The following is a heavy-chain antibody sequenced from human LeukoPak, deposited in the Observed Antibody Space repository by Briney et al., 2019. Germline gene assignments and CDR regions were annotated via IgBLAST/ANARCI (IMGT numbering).Heavy chain of an antibody. J-gene: IGHJ4*02. CDR3: ATRGGYKPTMFFDY. CDR1: GYTLTELS. Sequence: ASVKVSCKVSGYTLTELSMHWVRQAPGKGLEWMGGFDPEDGETIYAQKFQGRVTMTEDTSTDTAYMELSSLRSEDTAVYYCATRGGYKPTMFFDYWGQGTLVTVS. V-gene: IGHV1-24*01. CDR2: FDPEDGET. D-gene: IGHD5-24*01.